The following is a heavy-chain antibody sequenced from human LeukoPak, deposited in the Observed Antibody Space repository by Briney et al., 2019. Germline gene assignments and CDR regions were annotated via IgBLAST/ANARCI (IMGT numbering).Heavy chain of an antibody. CDR2: IYYSGST. V-gene: IGHV4-39*07. D-gene: IGHD1-26*01. J-gene: IGHJ4*02. CDR1: GGSISSSSYY. Sequence: PSETLSLTCTVSGGSISSSSYYWGWIRQPPGKGLEWIGSIYYSGSTYYNPSLKSRVTISVDTSKNQFSLKLSSVTAADTAVYYCARVGVGATGSDYWGQGTLVTVSS. CDR3: ARVGVGATGSDY.